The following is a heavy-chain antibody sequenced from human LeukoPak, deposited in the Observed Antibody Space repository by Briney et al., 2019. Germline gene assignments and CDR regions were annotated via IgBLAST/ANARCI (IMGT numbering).Heavy chain of an antibody. CDR2: IYYSGST. D-gene: IGHD2-2*01. CDR3: ARGGLEYQLLSYFDY. J-gene: IGHJ4*03. V-gene: IGHV4-59*01. Sequence: SETLSLTCTVSGGSISSYYWSWIRQPPGKGLEWIGYIYYSGSTNFNPSLKSRVTISVDTSKNQFSLKLSSVTAADTAVYYCARGGLEYQLLSYFDYWGQGTLVTVSS. CDR1: GGSISSYY.